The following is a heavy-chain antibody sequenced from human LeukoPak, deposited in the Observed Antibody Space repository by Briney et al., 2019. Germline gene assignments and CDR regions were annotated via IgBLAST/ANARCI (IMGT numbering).Heavy chain of an antibody. CDR1: GGSFSGYY. Sequence: WETLSLTCAVYGGSFSGYYWSWIRQPPGKGLEWIGEINHSGSTNYNPSLKSRVTISVDTSKNQFSLKLSSVTAADTAVYYCARIAGGPNIYYYGMDVWGQGTTVTVSS. V-gene: IGHV4-34*01. CDR2: INHSGST. CDR3: ARIAGGPNIYYYGMDV. D-gene: IGHD6-13*01. J-gene: IGHJ6*02.